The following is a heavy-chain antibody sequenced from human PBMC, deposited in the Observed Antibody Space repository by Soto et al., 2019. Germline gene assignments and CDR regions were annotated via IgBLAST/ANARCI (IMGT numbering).Heavy chain of an antibody. CDR2: ISYDGSNK. CDR3: AKSPGADYFDY. D-gene: IGHD3-10*01. V-gene: IGHV3-30*18. Sequence: AGGSLRLSCAASGFTFSSYGMHWVRQAPGKGLEWVAVISYDGSNKYYADSVKGRFTISRDNSKNTLYLQMNSLRAEDTAVYYCAKSPGADYFDYWGQGTLVTVSS. CDR1: GFTFSSYG. J-gene: IGHJ4*02.